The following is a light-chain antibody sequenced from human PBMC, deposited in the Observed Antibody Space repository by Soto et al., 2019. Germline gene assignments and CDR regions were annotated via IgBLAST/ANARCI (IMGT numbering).Light chain of an antibody. Sequence: EIQRTKSPATLSAAVGDSLTITWRASQSISHWLAWYQQKPGKAPKSLIYDASSLESGVPSRFSGSGSGTEFTLTISSLQPDDFATYYCQHYNSYSEAVGQGPKVEI. V-gene: IGKV1-5*01. J-gene: IGKJ1*01. CDR3: QHYNSYSEA. CDR2: DAS. CDR1: QSISHW.